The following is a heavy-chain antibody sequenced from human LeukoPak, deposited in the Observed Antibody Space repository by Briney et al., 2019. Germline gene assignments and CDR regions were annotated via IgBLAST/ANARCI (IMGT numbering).Heavy chain of an antibody. Sequence: GGSLRLSCAASGFTFSSYAMSWVRQAPGKGLEWVSAISGSGGSTYYADSAKGRFTISRDNSKNTLYLQMNSLRAEDTAVYYCARDSYDSSDFYFDYWGQGTLVTVSS. J-gene: IGHJ4*02. CDR2: ISGSGGST. CDR1: GFTFSSYA. CDR3: ARDSYDSSDFYFDY. V-gene: IGHV3-23*01. D-gene: IGHD3-22*01.